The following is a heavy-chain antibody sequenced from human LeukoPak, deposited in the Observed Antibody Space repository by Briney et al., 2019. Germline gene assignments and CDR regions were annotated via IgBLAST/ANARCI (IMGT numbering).Heavy chain of an antibody. D-gene: IGHD3-10*01. CDR3: ARERKLWCGVVGYYMDV. CDR2: ISGSGGST. CDR1: GFTFSSYG. Sequence: GGSLRLSCAASGFTFSSYGMSWVRQAPGKGLEWVSAISGSGGSTYYADSVKGRFTISRENSKNTLYLQMNSLRAEDTAVYYCARERKLWCGVVGYYMDVWGKGTTVTVSS. J-gene: IGHJ6*03. V-gene: IGHV3-23*01.